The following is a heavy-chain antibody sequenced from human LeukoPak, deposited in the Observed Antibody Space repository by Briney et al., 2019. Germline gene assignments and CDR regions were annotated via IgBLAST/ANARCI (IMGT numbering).Heavy chain of an antibody. Sequence: PSETLSLTCTVSGVSIRSYYWNWVRQSPGRGLEWIGYMHHSGSSHYNPFLKSRVTISVDTSKNHFSLKLNSVTAADTAVYYYAGGYGSSWSFDHWGQGTLVTVSS. V-gene: IGHV4-59*01. CDR1: GVSIRSYY. J-gene: IGHJ4*02. D-gene: IGHD2-2*01. CDR2: MHHSGSS. CDR3: AGGYGSSWSFDH.